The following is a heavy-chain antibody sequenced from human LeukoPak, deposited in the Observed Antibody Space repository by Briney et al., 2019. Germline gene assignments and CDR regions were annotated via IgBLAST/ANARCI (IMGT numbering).Heavy chain of an antibody. CDR1: GGSISSYY. D-gene: IGHD2-21*01. CDR2: IYTSRST. Sequence: PSETLSLTCTVSGGSISSYYWSWIRQPPGKGLEWIGRIYTSRSTNYNPSPKSRVTMSVDTSKNQFSLKLSSVTAADTAVYYCARVNSGLGAFDIWGQGTMVTVSS. J-gene: IGHJ3*02. CDR3: ARVNSGLGAFDI. V-gene: IGHV4-4*07.